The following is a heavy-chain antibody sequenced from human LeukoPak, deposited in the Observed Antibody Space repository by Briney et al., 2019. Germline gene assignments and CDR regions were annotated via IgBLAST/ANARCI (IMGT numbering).Heavy chain of an antibody. V-gene: IGHV1-8*01. J-gene: IGHJ5*02. Sequence: GASVKVSCKASGYTFTSYDINWVRQATGQGPEWMGWMNPNSGNTGYAQKFQGRVTMTRNTSISTAYMELSSLRSEDTAVYYCARGWAYYDFWSGYSNNWFDPWGQGTLVTVSS. CDR1: GYTFTSYD. CDR3: ARGWAYYDFWSGYSNNWFDP. CDR2: MNPNSGNT. D-gene: IGHD3-3*01.